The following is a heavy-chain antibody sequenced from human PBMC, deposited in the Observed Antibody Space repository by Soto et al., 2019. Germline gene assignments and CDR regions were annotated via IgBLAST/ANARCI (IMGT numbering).Heavy chain of an antibody. CDR2: LIPILGLA. V-gene: IGHV1-69*02. D-gene: IGHD5-12*01. CDR3: ARFKVGDDY. Sequence: QVQLVHSGAEVRKPGSSVKVSCQASGGTFSNSTVTWVRQAPGQGLEWMGRLIPILGLANYAQKFRGRLTITADKSTTPAYMELRSLRSEDTAIYYCARFKVGDDYWGQGTLVTVSS. CDR1: GGTFSNST. J-gene: IGHJ4*02.